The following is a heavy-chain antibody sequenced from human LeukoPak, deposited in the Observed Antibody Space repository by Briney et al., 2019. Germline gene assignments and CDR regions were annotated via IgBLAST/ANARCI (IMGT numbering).Heavy chain of an antibody. Sequence: GGSLRLSCAASGFTFSSYGMHWVRQAPGKGLEWVSVIWCNGGNKYYADSVKGRFTISRDNSKNTLYLQMNSLSAEDTAVYYRARVCDAARPGEYYSYGMDVWGQGTMVTVSS. V-gene: IGHV3-33*01. D-gene: IGHD6-6*01. CDR3: ARVCDAARPGEYYSYGMDV. CDR1: GFTFSSYG. CDR2: IWCNGGNK. J-gene: IGHJ6*02.